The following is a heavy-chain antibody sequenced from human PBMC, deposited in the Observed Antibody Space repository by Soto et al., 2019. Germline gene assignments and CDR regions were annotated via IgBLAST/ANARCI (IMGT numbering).Heavy chain of an antibody. V-gene: IGHV1-3*01. D-gene: IGHD2-21*02. CDR3: ARSIVVVTALDY. Sequence: QVQLVQSGAEVKKPGASVKVSCKASGYTFTSYAMHWVRKAPGQRLEWMGWINAGNGNTKYSQKFQGRVTITRDTSAITAYMELSSLRSEDTAVYYCARSIVVVTALDYWGQGTLVTVSS. CDR1: GYTFTSYA. J-gene: IGHJ4*02. CDR2: INAGNGNT.